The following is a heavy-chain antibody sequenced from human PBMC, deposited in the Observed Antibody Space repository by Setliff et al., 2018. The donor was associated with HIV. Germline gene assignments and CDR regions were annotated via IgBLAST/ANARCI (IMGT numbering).Heavy chain of an antibody. CDR1: GGSIISSTYY. V-gene: IGHV4-39*07. CDR2: IYYTGST. D-gene: IGHD1-26*01. CDR3: ARDHNSGTLHAFDL. Sequence: SETLSLTCTVSGGSIISSTYYWGWIRQSPGKGLFWIGSIYYTGSTYYKPSLKSRVTISLDTSKKHFSLDLYSVTAADTAVYYCARDHNSGTLHAFDLWGQGTKVTVSS. J-gene: IGHJ3*01.